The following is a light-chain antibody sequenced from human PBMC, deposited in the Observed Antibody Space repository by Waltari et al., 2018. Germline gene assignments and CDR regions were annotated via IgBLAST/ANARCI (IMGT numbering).Light chain of an antibody. J-gene: IGKJ1*01. V-gene: IGKV2-30*02. Sequence: DVVMTQSPLSLPVTLGQPASISCRSSQSLVHSDGNTYLNWFQQRPGHSPRGLIYKVSDRDSGVPDRFGGSGSGTDFTLTISRVEAEDGGVYYCMQGTHWPPWTFGQGTKVEIK. CDR1: QSLVHSDGNTY. CDR3: MQGTHWPPWT. CDR2: KVS.